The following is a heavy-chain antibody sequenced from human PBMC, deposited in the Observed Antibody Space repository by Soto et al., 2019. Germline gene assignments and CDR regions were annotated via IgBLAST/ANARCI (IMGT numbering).Heavy chain of an antibody. Sequence: AASVKVSCKVSGKTLTELSMHWVRQAPGKGLEWMGGFDPEDGERIYAQNFQGRVSMTEDTSTYTAYLELSSLRTEDTAVYYCTSRLSAWYGLYYFHYWGQGTLVTVSS. CDR1: GKTLTELS. D-gene: IGHD6-13*01. CDR2: FDPEDGER. J-gene: IGHJ4*02. V-gene: IGHV1-24*01. CDR3: TSRLSAWYGLYYFHY.